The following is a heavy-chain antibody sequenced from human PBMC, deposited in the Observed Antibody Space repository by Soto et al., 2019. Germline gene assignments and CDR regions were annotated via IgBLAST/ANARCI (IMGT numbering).Heavy chain of an antibody. J-gene: IGHJ4*02. CDR1: GASIRSGCYY. V-gene: IGHV4-31*02. Sequence: TLSLTCSVSGASIRSGCYYWSWLRQSPGKVLEWIGHIYYTGSTFYSPSLKSRLTISLDTSKNQFSLDLRSVTAADTAMYYCARIEMASIKWGRGTLVTVSS. CDR3: ARIEMASIK. CDR2: IYYTGST.